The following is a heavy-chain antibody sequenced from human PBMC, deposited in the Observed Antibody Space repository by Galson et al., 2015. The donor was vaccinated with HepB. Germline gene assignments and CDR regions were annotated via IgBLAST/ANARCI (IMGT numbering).Heavy chain of an antibody. D-gene: IGHD2-2*01. Sequence: QSGAEVKKPGESLKISCKGSGYSFNNYWIGWVRQMPGKGLEWMGIIYPGDSDTRYSPSFQGQVTISADKSISTAYLQWSSLKASDTAMYYCASTYCSSTSCYRGDDAFDIWGQGTMVTVSS. CDR1: GYSFNNYW. J-gene: IGHJ3*02. CDR3: ASTYCSSTSCYRGDDAFDI. CDR2: IYPGDSDT. V-gene: IGHV5-51*03.